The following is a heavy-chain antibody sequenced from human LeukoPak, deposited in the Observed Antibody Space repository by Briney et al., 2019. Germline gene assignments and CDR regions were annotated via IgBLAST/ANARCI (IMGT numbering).Heavy chain of an antibody. CDR1: GFTFSSYA. CDR2: ISVSGGNT. CDR3: AKVRDCTNGVCPEWFDP. Sequence: GGSLRLPCAASGFTFSSYAMSWVRQAPGKGLDWVSVISVSGGNTYYADSVKGRFTISRDNSKNTLYLQMNSLRAEDTAVYYCAKVRDCTNGVCPEWFDPWGQGTLVTVSS. V-gene: IGHV3-23*01. J-gene: IGHJ5*02. D-gene: IGHD2-8*01.